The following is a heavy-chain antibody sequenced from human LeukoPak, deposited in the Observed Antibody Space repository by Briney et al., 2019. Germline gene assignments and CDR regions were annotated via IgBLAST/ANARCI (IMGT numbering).Heavy chain of an antibody. V-gene: IGHV3-7*01. CDR3: ARLPGCSGGSCYSGRLDY. CDR2: IKQDGSEK. CDR1: GFTFSNYG. D-gene: IGHD2-15*01. J-gene: IGHJ4*02. Sequence: GGSLRLSCAASGFTFSNYGMSWVRQAPGKGLEWVANIKQDGSEKYYVDSVKGRFTISRDNAKNSLYLQMNSLRAEDTAVYYCARLPGCSGGSCYSGRLDYWGQGTLVTVSS.